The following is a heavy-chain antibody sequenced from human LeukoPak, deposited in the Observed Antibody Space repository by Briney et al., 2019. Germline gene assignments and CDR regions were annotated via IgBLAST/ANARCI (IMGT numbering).Heavy chain of an antibody. Sequence: GGSLRLSCAASGFTFSSYAMSWVRQAPGKGLEWVSAISGSGGSTYYADSVKGRFTISRDNSKNTLYLQMNSLRAEDTAVYYCARSYYDSSGYYPALGYWGQGTLVTVSS. CDR3: ARSYYDSSGYYPALGY. CDR1: GFTFSSYA. J-gene: IGHJ4*02. CDR2: ISGSGGST. V-gene: IGHV3-23*01. D-gene: IGHD3-22*01.